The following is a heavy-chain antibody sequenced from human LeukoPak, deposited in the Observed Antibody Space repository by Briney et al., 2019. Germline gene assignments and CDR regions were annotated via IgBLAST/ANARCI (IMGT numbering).Heavy chain of an antibody. CDR1: GFTFSDYW. J-gene: IGHJ4*02. CDR3: AKDIHILTDY. D-gene: IGHD2-21*01. CDR2: IDGRGTNT. V-gene: IGHV3-74*01. Sequence: GGSLRLSCAASGFTFSDYWMHWVRQAPGKGLVWVSRIDGRGTNTDYADSVRGRFTISRDNAKNTVSLRLNSLRPEDTAVYYCAKDIHILTDYWGQGTLVTVSS.